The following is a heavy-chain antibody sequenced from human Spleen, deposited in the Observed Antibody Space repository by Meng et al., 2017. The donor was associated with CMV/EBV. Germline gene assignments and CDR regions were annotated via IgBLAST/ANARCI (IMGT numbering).Heavy chain of an antibody. Sequence: GGSLRLSCAASGFSFSRYWLNWVRQAPGKGLEWVANIKQDGGEKYYVGSVKGRFTISRDNAKNSLYLQMNSLRAEDTAVYFCARENSDTYDAFDIWGQGTKVTVSS. CDR1: GFSFSRYW. J-gene: IGHJ3*02. D-gene: IGHD2-21*02. CDR2: IKQDGGEK. CDR3: ARENSDTYDAFDI. V-gene: IGHV3-7*01.